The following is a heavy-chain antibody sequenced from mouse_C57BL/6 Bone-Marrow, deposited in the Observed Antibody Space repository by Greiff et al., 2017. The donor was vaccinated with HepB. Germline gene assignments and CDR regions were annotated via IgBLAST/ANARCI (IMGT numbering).Heavy chain of an antibody. J-gene: IGHJ3*01. CDR1: GYTFTDYY. CDR3: ARASIYYGSSYDFAY. D-gene: IGHD1-1*01. V-gene: IGHV1-26*01. CDR2: INPNNGGT. Sequence: EVQLQQSGPELVKPGASVKISCKASGYTFTDYYMNWVKQSHGKSLEWIGDINPNNGGTSYNQKFKGKATLTVDKSSSTAYMELRSLTSEDSAVYYCARASIYYGSSYDFAYWGQGTLVTVSA.